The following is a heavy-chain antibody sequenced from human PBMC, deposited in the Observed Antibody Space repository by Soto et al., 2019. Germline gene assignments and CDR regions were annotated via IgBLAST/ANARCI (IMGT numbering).Heavy chain of an antibody. CDR2: MNPNSGNT. V-gene: IGHV1-8*01. CDR3: ARSIHCSGGSCYSVDWFDP. Sequence: ASVKVSCKASGYTFTSYDINWVRQATGQGLEWMGWMNPNSGNTGYAQKFQGRVTMTRNTSISTAYMELSSLRSEDTAVYYCARSIHCSGGSCYSVDWFDPRGQGTLVTVSS. D-gene: IGHD2-15*01. J-gene: IGHJ5*02. CDR1: GYTFTSYD.